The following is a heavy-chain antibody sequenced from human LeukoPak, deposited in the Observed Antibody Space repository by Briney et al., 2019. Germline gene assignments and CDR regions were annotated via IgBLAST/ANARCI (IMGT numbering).Heavy chain of an antibody. CDR2: TYYRSKWYN. V-gene: IGHV6-1*01. CDR1: GDSVSSNSAA. CDR3: ARGRASAFDV. D-gene: IGHD6-25*01. Sequence: SQTLSLTCAISGDSVSSNSAAWNWIRHSPSRGLEWLRRTYYRSKWYNDYAVSMKSRIVVNPDTSKNQFSLQLNSVTSEDTAVYYCARGRASAFDVWGQGTMVTVSS. J-gene: IGHJ3*01.